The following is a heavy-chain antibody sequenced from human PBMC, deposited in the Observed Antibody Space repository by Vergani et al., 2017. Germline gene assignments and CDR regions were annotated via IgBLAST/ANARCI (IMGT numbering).Heavy chain of an antibody. CDR2: INTNTGNP. D-gene: IGHD6-19*01. J-gene: IGHJ4*02. Sequence: QVQLVQSGSELKKPGASVKVSCKASGYTFTSYAMNWVRQAPGQGLEWMGWINTNTGNPTYAQGFTGRFVLSLDTSVSTAYLPVSSLKAEDTAVYYCARVGARLMDPGSGWSFWGQGTLVTVSS. CDR3: ARVGARLMDPGSGWSF. V-gene: IGHV7-4-1*02. CDR1: GYTFTSYA.